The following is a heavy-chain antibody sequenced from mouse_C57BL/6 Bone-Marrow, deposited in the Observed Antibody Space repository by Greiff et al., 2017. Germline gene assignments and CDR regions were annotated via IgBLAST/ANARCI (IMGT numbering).Heavy chain of an antibody. CDR2: IDPEDGDT. CDR1: GFNIKDYY. CDR3: TYNSNPY. V-gene: IGHV14-1*01. D-gene: IGHD2-5*01. J-gene: IGHJ3*01. Sequence: EVQLQESGAELVRPGASVKLSCTASGFNIKDYYMHWVKQRPEQGLEWIGRIDPEDGDTEYAPKFQGKATMTADPSSNTAYLQLSSLTSEDTAVYYCTYNSNPYWGQGTLVTVSA.